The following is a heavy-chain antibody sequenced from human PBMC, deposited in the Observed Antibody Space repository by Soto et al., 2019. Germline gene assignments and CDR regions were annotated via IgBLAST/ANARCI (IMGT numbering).Heavy chain of an antibody. CDR3: AKYPGSGWLGHYFDY. V-gene: IGHV3-23*01. CDR2: ITGSGGST. D-gene: IGHD6-19*01. CDR1: GFTFSSYA. J-gene: IGHJ4*02. Sequence: GGSLRLSCAASGFTFSSYAMSWVRQAPGKGLEWVSDITGSGGSTYYADSVKGRFTISRDNSKNTLYLQMNSLRAEDTAVYYCAKYPGSGWLGHYFDYWGQGTLVTGSS.